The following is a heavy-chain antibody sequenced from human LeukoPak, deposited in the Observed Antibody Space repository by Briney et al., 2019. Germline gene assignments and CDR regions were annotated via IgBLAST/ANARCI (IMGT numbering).Heavy chain of an antibody. V-gene: IGHV3-48*03. D-gene: IGHD2-8*02. J-gene: IGHJ4*02. CDR1: GFTFSSYE. CDR3: ARDLGWWDLGD. Sequence: GGSLRLSCAASGFTFSSYEMNWVRQAPGKGLEWVSYITSSGSTIYYADSVKGRFTISRDNAKNSLYLQMNSLRAEDTAVYYCARDLGWWDLGDWGQGTLVTVSS. CDR2: ITSSGSTI.